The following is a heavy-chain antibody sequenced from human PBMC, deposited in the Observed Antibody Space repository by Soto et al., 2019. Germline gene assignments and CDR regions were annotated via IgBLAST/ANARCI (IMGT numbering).Heavy chain of an antibody. J-gene: IGHJ5*01. V-gene: IGHV2-5*01. CDR2: MYWHDDK. CDR1: GFSLTNTGVT. D-gene: IGHD3-9*01. CDR3: AHSHCEILTGHFDA. Sequence: GPPLVNPTQTLTLTCTFSGFSLTNTGVTVGWIRQPPGKALEWLALMYWHDDKRYNPSLRNRLTIAKDTSKNRVVLTLANVGPVDTATYFCAHSHCEILTGHFDAWGRGPLVTVSS.